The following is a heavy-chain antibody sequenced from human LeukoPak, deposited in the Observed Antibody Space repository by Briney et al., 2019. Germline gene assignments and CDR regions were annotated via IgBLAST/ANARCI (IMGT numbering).Heavy chain of an antibody. CDR1: GGSTTAYY. CDR3: ARGGDDPANWRYYIDY. D-gene: IGHD1-1*01. J-gene: IGHJ4*02. V-gene: IGHV4-59*01. Sequence: PSETLSLTCTVSGGSTTAYYWSWIRQPPGKRLEWIGYISYSGSTNYNPSLESRVTISLDTSRNQFSLKVNSVTAADTAVYYCARGGDDPANWRYYIDYWGQGTLVTVSS. CDR2: ISYSGST.